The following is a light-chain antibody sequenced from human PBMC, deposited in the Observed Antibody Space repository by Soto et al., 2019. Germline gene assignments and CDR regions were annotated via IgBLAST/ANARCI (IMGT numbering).Light chain of an antibody. CDR2: GAS. J-gene: IGKJ5*01. Sequence: EIVMTQSPATLSVSPGERATLSCRASQSISNYLAWYQQKSGQAPRLLIYGASTRATGIPARFSGSGSGTEFTLIISRLEPEDFALYYCQQYASAPITFGQGTRLEIK. CDR1: QSISNY. V-gene: IGKV3-15*01. CDR3: QQYASAPIT.